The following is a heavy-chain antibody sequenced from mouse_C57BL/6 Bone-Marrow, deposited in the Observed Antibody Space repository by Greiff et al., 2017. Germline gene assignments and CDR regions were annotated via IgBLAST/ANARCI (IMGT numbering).Heavy chain of an antibody. J-gene: IGHJ4*01. Sequence: EVQRVESGGGLVKPGGSLKLSCAASGFTFSDYGMHWVRQAPEKGLEWVAYISSGSSTIYYADTVKGRFTISRDNAKNTLFLQMTSLRSEDTAMYYCARPYYSIYYYAMDYWGQGTSGTVSS. CDR2: ISSGSSTI. CDR3: ARPYYSIYYYAMDY. CDR1: GFTFSDYG. V-gene: IGHV5-17*01. D-gene: IGHD2-5*01.